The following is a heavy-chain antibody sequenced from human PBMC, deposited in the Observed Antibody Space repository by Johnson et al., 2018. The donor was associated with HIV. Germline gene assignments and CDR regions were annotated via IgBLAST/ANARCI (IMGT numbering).Heavy chain of an antibody. CDR1: GFTVNSNY. Sequence: VQLVQSGGGVVQPGRSLRLACAASGFTVNSNYINCVLHAPGKALECAAGIYSCGRTYYADTVQGRFTISRDNSQNTLYLQMTSLRAEDTALYYRAREGGYCTDGVCYFAFDIWGQGTMVTVSS. CDR3: AREGGYCTDGVCYFAFDI. V-gene: IGHV3-66*01. J-gene: IGHJ3*02. D-gene: IGHD2-8*01. CDR2: IYSCGRT.